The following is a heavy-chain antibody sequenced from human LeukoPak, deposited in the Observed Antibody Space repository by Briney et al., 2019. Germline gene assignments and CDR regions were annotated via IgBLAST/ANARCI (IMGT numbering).Heavy chain of an antibody. CDR2: ISAYNGNT. V-gene: IGHV1-18*01. CDR3: ASFPYYDSSGYQTPAFDI. J-gene: IGHJ3*02. Sequence: ASVKVSCKASGYTFTSYGISWVRQAPGQGLEWMGWISAYNGNTNYAQKLQGRVTMTTDTSTSTAYMELRSLRPDDTAVYYCASFPYYDSSGYQTPAFDIWGQGTMVTVSS. D-gene: IGHD3-22*01. CDR1: GYTFTSYG.